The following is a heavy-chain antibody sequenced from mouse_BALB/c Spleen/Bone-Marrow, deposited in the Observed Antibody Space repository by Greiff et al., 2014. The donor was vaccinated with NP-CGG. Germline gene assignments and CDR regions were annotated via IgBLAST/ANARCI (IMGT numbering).Heavy chain of an antibody. V-gene: IGHV3-1*02. CDR2: IHYSSNT. Sequence: VQLQQSGPDLVKPSQSLSLTCTVTGYSITSGYGWHWIRQFPGNKLEWMGYIHYSSNTDYNPSLKSRISITRDTSKNQFFLQLNSVTTEDTATYYCVRESPVVADFDYWGQGTTLTVSS. CDR3: VRESPVVADFDY. J-gene: IGHJ2*01. CDR1: GYSITSGYG. D-gene: IGHD1-1*01.